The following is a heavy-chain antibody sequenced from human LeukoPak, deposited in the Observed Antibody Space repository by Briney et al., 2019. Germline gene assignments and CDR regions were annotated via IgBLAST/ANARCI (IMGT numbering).Heavy chain of an antibody. CDR2: INHSGST. CDR3: ARVPVGATTGGIYY. CDR1: GGSFSGYY. D-gene: IGHD1-26*01. Sequence: SETLSLTCAVNGGSFSGYYWSWIRQPPGKGLEWIGEINHSGSTNYNPSLKSRVTISVDTSKNQFSLKLSSVTAADTAVYYCARVPVGATTGGIYYWSQGTLVTVSS. V-gene: IGHV4-34*01. J-gene: IGHJ4*02.